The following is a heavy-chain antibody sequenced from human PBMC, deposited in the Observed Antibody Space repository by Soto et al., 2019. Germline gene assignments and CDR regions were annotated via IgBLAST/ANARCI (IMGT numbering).Heavy chain of an antibody. J-gene: IGHJ4*02. CDR2: IIPIFGRA. CDR3: ATGGYSGYDWDY. Sequence: GASVKVSCKASGGTFSSYAISWVRQAPGQGLEWMGGIIPIFGRANYAQKFQGRVTITADESTSTAYMELSSLRSEDTAVYYCATGGYSGYDWDYWGQGTLVTVSS. V-gene: IGHV1-69*13. CDR1: GGTFSSYA. D-gene: IGHD5-12*01.